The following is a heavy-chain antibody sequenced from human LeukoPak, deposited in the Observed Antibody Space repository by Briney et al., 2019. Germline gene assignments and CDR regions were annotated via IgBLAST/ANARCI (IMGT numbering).Heavy chain of an antibody. CDR3: VRDLTFWPGP. V-gene: IGHV3-7*01. J-gene: IGHJ5*02. CDR2: IKPDGSEK. Sequence: GGSLRLSCVASGFTFSSYWMSWFRQAPGKGLEWVANIKPDGSEKYYVDSVKGRFTISRDNAKNSLYLQMNSLRAEDTAVYYCVRDLTFWPGPWGQGTLVTVSS. CDR1: GFTFSSYW. D-gene: IGHD3-3*01.